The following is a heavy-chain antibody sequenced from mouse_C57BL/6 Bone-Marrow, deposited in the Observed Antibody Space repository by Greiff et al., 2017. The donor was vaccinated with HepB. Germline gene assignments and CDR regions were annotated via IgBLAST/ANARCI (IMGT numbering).Heavy chain of an antibody. CDR3: TRIQFWFAY. CDR1: GYTFTSYW. Sequence: VQLQQPGAELVKPGASVKLSCKASGYTFTSYWMHWVKQRPGQGLEWIGMIHPNSGSTNYNEKVKSKATLTVDKSASTAYMQLSSLTSEDSSVYCRTRIQFWFAYWGHWTLVTVSA. J-gene: IGHJ3*01. V-gene: IGHV1-64*01. CDR2: IHPNSGST.